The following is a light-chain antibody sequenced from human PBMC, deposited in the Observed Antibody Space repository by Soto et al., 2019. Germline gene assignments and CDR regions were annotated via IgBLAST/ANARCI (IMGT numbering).Light chain of an antibody. Sequence: DIQMTQSPSTLSASVGERITITCRASQSISNWLAWYQQKPGKAPKLLIYDASTLESGVPSRFSGSGSGTEFTLTVISLQPDDFATYYCQQYDTFLYTFGQGTKLEIK. CDR1: QSISNW. CDR3: QQYDTFLYT. J-gene: IGKJ2*01. CDR2: DAS. V-gene: IGKV1-5*01.